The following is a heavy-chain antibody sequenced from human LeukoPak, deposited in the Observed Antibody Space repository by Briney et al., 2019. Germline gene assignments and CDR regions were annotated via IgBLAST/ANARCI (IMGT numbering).Heavy chain of an antibody. CDR1: GFIFSRAW. CDR2: IKSNSAGGTS. J-gene: IGHJ3*02. V-gene: IGHV3-15*01. Sequence: PGGSLRLSCAASGFIFSRAWMSWIRQAPGKGLEWVGRIKSNSAGGTSDFTAPVRGRFTISRDDSKSTVYLQMNSLKAEYTAVYYFTEMNDKDAFNIWGQGTMVTVSS. CDR3: TEMNDKDAFNI. D-gene: IGHD1-1*01.